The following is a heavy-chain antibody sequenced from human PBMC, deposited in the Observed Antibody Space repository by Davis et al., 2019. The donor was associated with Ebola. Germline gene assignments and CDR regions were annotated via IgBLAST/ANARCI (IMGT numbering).Heavy chain of an antibody. J-gene: IGHJ6*02. V-gene: IGHV4-4*07. Sequence: PSETLSLTCTVSGGSISSYYWSWIRQPAGKGLEWIGRIYTSGSTNYNPSLKSRVTISVDTSKNQFSLKLSSVTAADTAVYYCARDAVTTLYYYYYGMDVWGQGTTVTVSS. CDR1: GGSISSYY. CDR3: ARDAVTTLYYYYYGMDV. D-gene: IGHD4-17*01. CDR2: IYTSGST.